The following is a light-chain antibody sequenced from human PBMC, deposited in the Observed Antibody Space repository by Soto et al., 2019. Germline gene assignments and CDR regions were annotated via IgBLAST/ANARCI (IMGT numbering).Light chain of an antibody. CDR1: QGIRNE. Sequence: DIQMTQSPSSLSASVGDRFTITCRASQGIRNELGWYQQKPGNAPKRLIYAASSLQSWVPSRFSGSGSGTEFTLTISNLQPEDFATYYCLQHNSYPLTFGGGTKVDIK. V-gene: IGKV1-17*02. J-gene: IGKJ4*01. CDR2: AAS. CDR3: LQHNSYPLT.